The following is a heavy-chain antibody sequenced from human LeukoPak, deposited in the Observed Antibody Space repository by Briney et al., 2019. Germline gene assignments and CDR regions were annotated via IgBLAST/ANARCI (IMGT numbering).Heavy chain of an antibody. CDR3: ARVESGYSYGY. D-gene: IGHD5-18*01. J-gene: IGHJ4*02. CDR2: IYYSGST. CDR1: GGSISSYY. V-gene: IGHV4-59*01. Sequence: PSETLSLTCTVPGGSISSYYWSWIRQPPGKGLEWIGYIYYSGSTNYNPSLKSRVTISVDTSKNQFSLKLSSVTAADTAVYYCARVESGYSYGYWGQGTLVTVSS.